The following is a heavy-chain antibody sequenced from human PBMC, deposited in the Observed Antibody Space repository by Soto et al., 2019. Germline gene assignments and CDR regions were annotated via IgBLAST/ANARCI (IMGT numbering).Heavy chain of an antibody. J-gene: IGHJ4*02. CDR2: IYWNDDK. V-gene: IGHV2-5*01. D-gene: IGHD5-18*01. CDR1: GFALSTSGVG. CDR3: AHRTTMVPFDY. Sequence: QITLNESVPTLVNPTQTLTLTCTFSGFALSTSGVGVGWIRQPPGKALEWLALIYWNDDKRYSPSLKSRLTITKDTSKNQVVLTMTNMDPVDTATYYCAHRTTMVPFDYWGQGTLVTVSS.